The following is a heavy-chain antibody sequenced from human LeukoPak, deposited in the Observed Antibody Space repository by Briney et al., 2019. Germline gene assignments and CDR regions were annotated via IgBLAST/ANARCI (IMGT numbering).Heavy chain of an antibody. V-gene: IGHV3-9*01. J-gene: IGHJ4*02. CDR2: ISWSIGSI. Sequence: HPGRSLRLSCAASGFTFEGYGMDWVRQVPVKGLDWVSGISWSIGSIGYAAFVKGRFTISRDNSKTPLYLQMNSLRAEDTALYYCAKDSSLDYWGQGTLVTVSS. D-gene: IGHD3-16*02. CDR3: AKDSSLDY. CDR1: GFTFEGYG.